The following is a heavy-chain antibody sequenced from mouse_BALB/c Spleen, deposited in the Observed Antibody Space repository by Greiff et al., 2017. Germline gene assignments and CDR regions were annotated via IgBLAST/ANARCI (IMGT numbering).Heavy chain of an antibody. Sequence: VQLKESGPELVKPGASVKMSCKASGYTFTSYVMHWVKQKPGQGLEWIGYINPYNDGTKYNEKFKGKATLTSDKSSSTAYMELSSLTSEDSAVYYCARKARAYAMDYWGQGTSVTVSS. CDR1: GYTFTSYV. V-gene: IGHV1-14*01. CDR3: ARKARAYAMDY. J-gene: IGHJ4*01. CDR2: INPYNDGT. D-gene: IGHD3-1*01.